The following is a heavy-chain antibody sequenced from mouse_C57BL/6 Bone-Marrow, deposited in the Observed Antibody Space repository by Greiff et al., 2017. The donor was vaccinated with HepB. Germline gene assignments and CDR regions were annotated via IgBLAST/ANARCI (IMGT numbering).Heavy chain of an antibody. CDR2: IYPGSGST. CDR3: ARVYDYDGYYFDY. D-gene: IGHD2-4*01. Sequence: QVQLQQSGAELVKPGASVKMSCKASGYTFTSYWITWVKQRPGQGLEWIGDIYPGSGSTNYNEKFKSKATLTVDTSSSTAYMQLSSLTSEDSAVYYCARVYDYDGYYFDYWGQGTTLTVSS. V-gene: IGHV1-55*01. J-gene: IGHJ2*01. CDR1: GYTFTSYW.